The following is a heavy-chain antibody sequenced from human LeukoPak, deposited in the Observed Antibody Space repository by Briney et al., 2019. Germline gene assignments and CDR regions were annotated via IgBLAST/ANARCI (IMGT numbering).Heavy chain of an antibody. CDR3: ARGMGHSSSRSLVLDY. Sequence: ASVKVSCKASGGTFSSYAISWARQAPGQGLEWMGGIIPIFGTANYAQKFQGRVTITTDESTSTAYMELSSLRSEDTAVYYCARGMGHSSSRSLVLDYGGQGTLVTVSS. CDR2: IIPIFGTA. V-gene: IGHV1-69*05. CDR1: GGTFSSYA. D-gene: IGHD6-13*01. J-gene: IGHJ4*02.